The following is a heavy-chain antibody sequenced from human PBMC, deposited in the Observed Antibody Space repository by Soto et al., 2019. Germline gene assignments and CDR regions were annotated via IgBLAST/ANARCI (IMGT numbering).Heavy chain of an antibody. J-gene: IGHJ5*02. CDR3: ARSPTTPPPWFDP. Sequence: GGSLRLSCAASGFTFSSYSMNWVRQAPGKGLEWVSSISSSSSYIYYADSVKGRFTISRDNAKNSLYLQMNSLRAEDTAVYYCARSPTTPPPWFDPGGQGTLVTVSS. CDR1: GFTFSSYS. D-gene: IGHD1-1*01. V-gene: IGHV3-21*01. CDR2: ISSSSSYI.